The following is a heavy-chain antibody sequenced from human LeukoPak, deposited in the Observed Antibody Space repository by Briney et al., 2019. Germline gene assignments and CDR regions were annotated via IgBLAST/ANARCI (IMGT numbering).Heavy chain of an antibody. J-gene: IGHJ3*02. CDR2: IIPIFGTA. CDR1: GGTFSSYA. Sequence: GASVEVSCKASGGTFSSYAISWVRQAPGQGLEWMGGIIPIFGTANYAQKFQGRVTITADESTSTAYMELSSLRSEDTAVYYCARVGAYYYDSSGYYHDAFDIWGQGTMVTVSS. D-gene: IGHD3-22*01. V-gene: IGHV1-69*13. CDR3: ARVGAYYYDSSGYYHDAFDI.